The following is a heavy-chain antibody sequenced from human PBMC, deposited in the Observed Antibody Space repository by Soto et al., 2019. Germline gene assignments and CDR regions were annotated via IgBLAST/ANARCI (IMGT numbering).Heavy chain of an antibody. D-gene: IGHD6-19*01. CDR1: GDSVSSDGID. CDR2: TYYKSKWYT. J-gene: IGHJ6*02. CDR3: TRGRGLWGFSSAWSFYHYYGMDV. V-gene: IGHV6-1*01. Sequence: SQTLSLTCAISGDSVSSDGIDWNWIRQSPSRGLEWLGRTYYKSKWYTDYAVSVKSRITINPDTSKNQLSLQLKSVTPEDTAVYYCTRGRGLWGFSSAWSFYHYYGMDVWGQGTRVTVSS.